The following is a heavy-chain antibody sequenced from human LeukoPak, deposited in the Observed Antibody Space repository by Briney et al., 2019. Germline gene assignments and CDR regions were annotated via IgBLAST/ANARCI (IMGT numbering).Heavy chain of an antibody. D-gene: IGHD3-10*01. J-gene: IGHJ4*02. CDR3: ASRERGGYYNVDY. Sequence: GASVKVSCKASGGTFSSYAISWVRQAPGQGLEWMGGIIPIFGTANYAQKFQGRVTITTDESTSTAYMELSSLRSEDTAVYYCASRERGGYYNVDYWGQGTLVTVSS. V-gene: IGHV1-69*05. CDR1: GGTFSSYA. CDR2: IIPIFGTA.